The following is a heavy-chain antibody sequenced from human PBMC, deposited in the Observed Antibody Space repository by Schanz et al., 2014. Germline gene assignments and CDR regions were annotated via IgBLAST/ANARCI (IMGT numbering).Heavy chain of an antibody. CDR2: ISFDGRNT. J-gene: IGHJ4*02. CDR1: GITLSGYG. V-gene: IGHV3-30*18. Sequence: QVQLVESGGGVVQPGRSLRLSCAASGITLSGYGLHWVRQAPGKGLEWVGFISFDGRNTGYAHSVKGRFTISRDNSKNTVNLQMNSLRAEDTAVYFCAKEKEEVAADGSFFAYWGQGTLVTVSS. CDR3: AKEKEEVAADGSFFAY. D-gene: IGHD6-13*01.